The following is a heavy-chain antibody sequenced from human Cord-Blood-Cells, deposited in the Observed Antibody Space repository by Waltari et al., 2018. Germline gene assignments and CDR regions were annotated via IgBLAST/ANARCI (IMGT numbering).Heavy chain of an antibody. CDR2: SNHSGST. CDR1: CGPFSGYY. CDR3: ASLWGGVGSDAFDI. D-gene: IGHD2-15*01. V-gene: IGHV4-34*01. Sequence: QVQLPQWGAGLLKPSETLSLTCAVYCGPFSGYYWSWIRQPPGKGRAWIGESNHSGSTNYNPSLKRRVTISVDTSKNQFSLKLSSVTAADTAVYYCASLWGGVGSDAFDIWGQGTMVTVSS. J-gene: IGHJ3*02.